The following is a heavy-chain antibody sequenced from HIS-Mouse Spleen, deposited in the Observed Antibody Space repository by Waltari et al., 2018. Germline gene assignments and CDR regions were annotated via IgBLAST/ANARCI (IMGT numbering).Heavy chain of an antibody. J-gene: IGHJ3*02. CDR2: IYYSGST. CDR1: GGSISSYY. Sequence: QVQLQESGPGLVKPSETLSLTCTVSGGSISSYYWSWIRQPPGKGLEWIGYIYYSGSTNYNPSLRSRVTISVDTSKNQFSLKLSSVTAADTAVHYCARGEWLLYAFDIWGQGTMVTVSS. D-gene: IGHD3-3*01. V-gene: IGHV4-59*01. CDR3: ARGEWLLYAFDI.